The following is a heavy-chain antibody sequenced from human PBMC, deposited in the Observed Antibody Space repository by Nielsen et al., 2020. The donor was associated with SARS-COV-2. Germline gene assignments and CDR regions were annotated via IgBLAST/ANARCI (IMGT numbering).Heavy chain of an antibody. CDR3: AKDQAAFGPL. D-gene: IGHD3-10*01. CDR1: GFTVSSNY. Sequence: GESLKISCAASGFTVSSNYMNWVRQAPGKGLEWVSAISGGGGSTYYADSVKGRFTISRDNSKNTLYLQMNSLRAEDTAVYYCAKDQAAFGPLWGQGTLVTVSS. V-gene: IGHV3-23*01. CDR2: ISGGGGST. J-gene: IGHJ4*02.